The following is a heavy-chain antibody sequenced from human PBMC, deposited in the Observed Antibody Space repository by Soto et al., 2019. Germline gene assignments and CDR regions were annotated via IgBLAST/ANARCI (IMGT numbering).Heavy chain of an antibody. V-gene: IGHV1-46*01. J-gene: IGHJ6*01. CDR2: INPRGGST. Sequence: SVKVSCKASGYTFTSYYMHCVRHAPRQRLEWMGRINPRGGSTSYAQKFQGRVTMPGDTSTITVYMVLSSLRSEDTSICYCGRHAYYFCCCHTNPWYLYGLDV. CDR1: GYTFTSYY. D-gene: IGHD3-16*01. CDR3: GRHAYYFCCCHTNPWYLYGLDV.